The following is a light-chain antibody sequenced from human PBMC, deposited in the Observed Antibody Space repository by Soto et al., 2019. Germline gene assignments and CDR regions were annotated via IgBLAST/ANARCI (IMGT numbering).Light chain of an antibody. CDR2: DVT. V-gene: IGLV2-18*02. CDR3: SSYTTSYFYV. Sequence: QSALTQPPSVSGSPGQSVTISCTVTSSDVGDYEHVSWYQQAPGTAPKLIIFDVTNWPSGVPDRFSGSKSGNTPSLTIFGLQAEDEADYYCSSYTTSYFYVFGPGTKVTVL. J-gene: IGLJ1*01. CDR1: SSDVGDYEH.